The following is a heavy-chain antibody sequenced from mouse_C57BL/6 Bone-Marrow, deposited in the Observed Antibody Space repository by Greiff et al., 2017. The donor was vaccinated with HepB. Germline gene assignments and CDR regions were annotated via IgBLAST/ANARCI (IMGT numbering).Heavy chain of an antibody. CDR2: IDPETGGT. J-gene: IGHJ1*03. Sequence: QVQLQQSGAELVRPGASVTLSCKASGYTFTDYEMHWVKQTPVHGLEWIGAIDPETGGTAYNQKFKGKAILTADKSSSTAYMELRSLTSEDSAVYYCTIFPPYYGSSRWYFDVWGTGTTVTVSS. CDR1: GYTFTDYE. V-gene: IGHV1-15*01. D-gene: IGHD1-1*01. CDR3: TIFPPYYGSSRWYFDV.